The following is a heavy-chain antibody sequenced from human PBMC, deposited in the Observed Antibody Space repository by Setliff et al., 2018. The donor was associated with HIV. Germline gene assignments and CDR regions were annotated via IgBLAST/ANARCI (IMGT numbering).Heavy chain of an antibody. CDR3: ARSRSTRDALDT. V-gene: IGHV3-21*01. CDR1: GFTVIDYA. D-gene: IGHD2-2*01. Sequence: GGSLRLSCEASGFTVIDYALNWVRQAPGKGLEWVSSISSSGSYIYYAASLKGRFTITRDNARNSLYLEMSTLRAEDTALYYCARSRSTRDALDTWGRGTMVTVSS. J-gene: IGHJ3*02. CDR2: ISSSGSYI.